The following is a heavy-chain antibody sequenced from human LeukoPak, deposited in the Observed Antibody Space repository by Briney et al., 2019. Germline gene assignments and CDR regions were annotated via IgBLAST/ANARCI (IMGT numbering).Heavy chain of an antibody. V-gene: IGHV5-51*01. Sequence: GESLKISCKGFGYSFTNYWIGWVRQMPGKGLEWMGIIYPGDSDTRYSPSFQGQVTISADKSISTAYLQWSSLKASDTAMYYCARDYDSSGSGFDYWGQGTLVTVSS. J-gene: IGHJ4*02. CDR1: GYSFTNYW. D-gene: IGHD3-22*01. CDR3: ARDYDSSGSGFDY. CDR2: IYPGDSDT.